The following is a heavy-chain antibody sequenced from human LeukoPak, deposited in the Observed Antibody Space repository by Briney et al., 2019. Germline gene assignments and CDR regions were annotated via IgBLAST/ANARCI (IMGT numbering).Heavy chain of an antibody. D-gene: IGHD3-22*01. CDR3: ATYDSSGYYYFDY. CDR1: GYTLTVLS. V-gene: IGHV1-24*01. CDR2: FDPEDGET. Sequence: ASVKGSCKVSGYTLTVLSMHWVRQAPGKGQEWMGGFDPEDGETIYAQKFQGRVTMTEDTSTDTAYMELSSLRSEDTAVYYCATYDSSGYYYFDYWGQGTLVTVSS. J-gene: IGHJ4*02.